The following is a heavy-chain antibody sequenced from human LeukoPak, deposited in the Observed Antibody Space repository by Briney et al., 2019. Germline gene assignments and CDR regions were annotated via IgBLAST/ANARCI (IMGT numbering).Heavy chain of an antibody. V-gene: IGHV3-9*01. D-gene: IGHD3-22*01. J-gene: IGHJ3*02. CDR3: AKSQSSGYYYGGALDI. Sequence: QPGGSLRLSCAASGFTFDDYGMHWVRQAPGKGLEWVSGISWNSGSIGYADSVKGRFTISRDNAKNSLYLQMNSLRAEDTALYYCAKSQSSGYYYGGALDIWGQGTMVTVSS. CDR1: GFTFDDYG. CDR2: ISWNSGSI.